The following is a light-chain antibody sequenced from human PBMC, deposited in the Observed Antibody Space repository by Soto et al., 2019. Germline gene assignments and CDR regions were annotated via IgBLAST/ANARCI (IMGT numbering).Light chain of an antibody. CDR3: QQYNSYSET. CDR2: KAS. CDR1: QSINNW. J-gene: IGKJ1*01. V-gene: IGKV1-5*03. Sequence: DIQMTQSPSTLSASVGDRVTITCRASQSINNWLAWYQQKPGKAPKLLIYKASTLESGVPPRFSGSGSGTEFTLTISSLQPDDFATYYCQQYNSYSETFGQGTKVEIK.